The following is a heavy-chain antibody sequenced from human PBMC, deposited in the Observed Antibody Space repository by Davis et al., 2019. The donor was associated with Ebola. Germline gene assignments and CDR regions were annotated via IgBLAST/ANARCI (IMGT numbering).Heavy chain of an antibody. Sequence: SETLSLTCAVYGGSFSGYYWSWIRQPPGKGLEWIGEINHSGSTNYNPSLKSRVTISVDTSKNQFSPKLSSVTAADTAVYYCARAYSSGWYPWGDYWGQGTLVTVSS. V-gene: IGHV4-34*01. D-gene: IGHD6-19*01. CDR2: INHSGST. J-gene: IGHJ4*02. CDR1: GGSFSGYY. CDR3: ARAYSSGWYPWGDY.